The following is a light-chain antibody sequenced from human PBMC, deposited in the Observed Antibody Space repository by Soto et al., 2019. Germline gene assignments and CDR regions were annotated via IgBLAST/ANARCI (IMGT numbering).Light chain of an antibody. V-gene: IGLV4-60*03. CDR3: STWDSSTRV. Sequence: QSVLTQSSSASASLGSSVKLTCSLSSGHSGYIIAWHQQQPGKAPLSFMNVKRSGPYNKGIGVPVRFSGSSSGADRYITISNLESEDDSDSYFSTWDSSTRVFGGGTKLTVL. J-gene: IGLJ3*02. CDR1: SGHSGYI. CDR2: VKRSGPY.